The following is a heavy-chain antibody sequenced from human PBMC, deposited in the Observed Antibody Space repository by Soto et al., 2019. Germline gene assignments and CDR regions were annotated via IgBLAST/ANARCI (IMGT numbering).Heavy chain of an antibody. CDR3: ARDRAGWELQYYFDY. D-gene: IGHD1-26*01. Sequence: QVQLVESGGGVVEPERSLRLSCAASGFSFSSYAMHWVRQAPGKGLEWVAVISYDGSNKYYADSVKGRFTISRDNSKNTLYLQMNSLRAEDTAVYYCARDRAGWELQYYFDYWGQGTLVTVSS. J-gene: IGHJ4*02. V-gene: IGHV3-30-3*01. CDR1: GFSFSSYA. CDR2: ISYDGSNK.